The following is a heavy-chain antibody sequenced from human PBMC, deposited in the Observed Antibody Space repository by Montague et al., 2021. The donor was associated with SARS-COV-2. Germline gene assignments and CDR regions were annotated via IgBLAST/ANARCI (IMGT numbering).Heavy chain of an antibody. CDR1: GGSIRNYY. CDR3: ARGIRRTWIQLWVRSGFDY. V-gene: IGHV4-59*12. D-gene: IGHD5-18*01. CDR2: IYYSRST. J-gene: IGHJ4*02. Sequence: SETLSLTCTVSGGSIRNYYWTWIRQSPGKGLEWIGFIYYSRSTNSNPSLESRVAISVDTSKNQFSLKLSSVTAADTAVYYCARGIRRTWIQLWVRSGFDYWGQGTLVTVSS.